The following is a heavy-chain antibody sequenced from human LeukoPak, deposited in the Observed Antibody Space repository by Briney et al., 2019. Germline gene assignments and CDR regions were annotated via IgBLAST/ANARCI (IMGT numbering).Heavy chain of an antibody. Sequence: SETLSLTCTVSGGSLSSYFWSWIRQPPGKGLEWIGHIYYSGRTNYNPSLKSRVTISVDTSKNQFSLKLSSVTAADTAVYYCARGGTYALAWGQGTLVTVSS. CDR3: ARGGTYALA. V-gene: IGHV4-59*01. D-gene: IGHD3-16*01. CDR2: IYYSGRT. J-gene: IGHJ5*02. CDR1: GGSLSSYF.